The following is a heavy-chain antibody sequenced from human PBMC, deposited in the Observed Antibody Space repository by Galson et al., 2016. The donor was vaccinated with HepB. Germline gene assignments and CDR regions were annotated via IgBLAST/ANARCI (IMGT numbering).Heavy chain of an antibody. CDR1: GQSISVDYY. J-gene: IGHJ4*02. CDR2: VYASGGT. CDR3: ARVRGPDITHQVGPFYFDL. D-gene: IGHD1-26*01. V-gene: IGHV4-38-2*01. Sequence: LSLTCVVSGQSISVDYYWGWARQTPRKGLEWIAVVYASGGTHYNPSLRSRAKISRDTSKNQFFLNLNFVSAADTAVYYCARVRGPDITHQVGPFYFDLWGQGALVTVSS.